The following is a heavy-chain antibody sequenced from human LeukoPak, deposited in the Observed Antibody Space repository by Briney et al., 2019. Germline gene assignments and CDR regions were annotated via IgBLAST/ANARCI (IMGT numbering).Heavy chain of an antibody. Sequence: PGGSLRLSCAASGCSFSRYDMHLVRQATGKGLEWVPAIGTAGDTYYPGSVKGRFTISRENAKNSLYLQMSSLRAGGTAVYYCARAPPLTLPDYWGQGTLVTVSS. CDR3: ARAPPLTLPDY. V-gene: IGHV3-13*01. D-gene: IGHD3-9*01. CDR2: IGTAGDT. CDR1: GCSFSRYD. J-gene: IGHJ4*02.